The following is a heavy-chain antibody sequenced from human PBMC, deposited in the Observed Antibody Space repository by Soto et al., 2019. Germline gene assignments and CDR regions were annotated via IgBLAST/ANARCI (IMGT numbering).Heavy chain of an antibody. V-gene: IGHV1-18*01. Sequence: QVQLVQSGAEVKKPGASVKVSCKASGYTFTSYGISWVRQAPGQGLEWMGWISAYNGNTNYAQKLQGRVNMTTDTSTSTAYIELRSLRSDETTVYYCARVGRYYDILTGYWPGGMDVWGQGTTVTVSS. CDR2: ISAYNGNT. CDR3: ARVGRYYDILTGYWPGGMDV. J-gene: IGHJ6*02. CDR1: GYTFTSYG. D-gene: IGHD3-9*01.